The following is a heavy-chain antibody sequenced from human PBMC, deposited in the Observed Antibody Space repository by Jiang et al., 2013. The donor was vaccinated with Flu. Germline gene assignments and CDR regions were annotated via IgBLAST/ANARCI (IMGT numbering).Heavy chain of an antibody. CDR2: IYPGDSDT. CDR1: GYTFTSFW. CDR3: ARHDGAYCGRGCYWLGGVV. Sequence: GAEVKKPGESLKISCRASGYTFTSFWIGWVRQMPEKGLEWMGIIYPGDSDTRYSPSFQGQVTISVDKSINTAFLQWSSLRASDSAIYYCARHDGAYCGRGCYWLGGVVWGQGTTVTVSS. V-gene: IGHV5-51*01. J-gene: IGHJ6*02. D-gene: IGHD2-21*02.